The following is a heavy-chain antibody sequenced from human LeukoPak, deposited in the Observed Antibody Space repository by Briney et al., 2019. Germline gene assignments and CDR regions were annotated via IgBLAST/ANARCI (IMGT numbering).Heavy chain of an antibody. V-gene: IGHV3-23*01. Sequence: GGSLRLSCAASGFTFSSYAMSWVRQAPGKGLEWVSAISGSGGSTYYADSVKGRFTISRDNSKNTLYRQMNSLRAEDTAVYYCAKGTSDIVVVVAAYHLDYWGQGTLVTVSS. CDR3: AKGTSDIVVVVAAYHLDY. J-gene: IGHJ4*02. D-gene: IGHD2-15*01. CDR2: ISGSGGST. CDR1: GFTFSSYA.